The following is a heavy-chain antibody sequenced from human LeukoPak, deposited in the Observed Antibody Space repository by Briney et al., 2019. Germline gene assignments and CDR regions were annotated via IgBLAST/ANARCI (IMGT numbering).Heavy chain of an antibody. CDR2: IYTSGST. D-gene: IGHD4-23*01. Sequence: ASETLSLTCTVSGVSISTYYWSWIRQPPGKGLEWIGYIYTSGSTNYNPSLKSRVTISVDTSKNQFSLRLSSVTAADTAVYFCARLKDYGGNPGSFDIWGLGTKVTVSS. CDR3: ARLKDYGGNPGSFDI. V-gene: IGHV4-4*09. CDR1: GVSISTYY. J-gene: IGHJ3*02.